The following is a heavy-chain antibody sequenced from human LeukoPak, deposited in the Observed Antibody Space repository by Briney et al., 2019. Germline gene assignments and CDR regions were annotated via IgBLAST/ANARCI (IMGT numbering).Heavy chain of an antibody. V-gene: IGHV3-53*01. CDR3: ARYTTAGEYFDS. CDR2: IYSGGSR. Sequence: GGSLRLPCAASGFTVSSNYMSWVRQAPGKGLEWVSIIYSGGSRYYADSVKGRFTISRDNSKNTLYLQMNTLRAEDTAVYYCARYTTAGEYFDSWGQGTLVTVSS. CDR1: GFTVSSNY. J-gene: IGHJ4*02. D-gene: IGHD3-10*01.